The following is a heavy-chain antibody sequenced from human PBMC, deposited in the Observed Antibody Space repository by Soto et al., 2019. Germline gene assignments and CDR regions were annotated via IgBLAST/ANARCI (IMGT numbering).Heavy chain of an antibody. CDR2: IYSSGFT. CDR3: ARGGAPYNWSGP. CDR1: GGSINSHY. V-gene: IGHV4-59*11. Sequence: SETLSLTCTVSGGSINSHYWSWIRQPPGKRLEWLGYIYSSGFTTYNPSLKGRLTISVDTSKNQFSLRLSSVTSADTAVYYCARGGAPYNWSGPRGQGTLDPVSS. D-gene: IGHD3-16*01. J-gene: IGHJ5*02.